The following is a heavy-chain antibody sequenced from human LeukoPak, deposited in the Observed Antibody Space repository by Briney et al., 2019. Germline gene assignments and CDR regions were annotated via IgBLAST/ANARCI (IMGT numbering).Heavy chain of an antibody. Sequence: SQTLSLTCTVSGASITSGVHYWSWIRQHPGKGPEWIGHIYYSGSTYYNPSLKSRVTISVDTSKNQFSLKLSSVTAADTAVYYCARGDFWSGYLDYWGQGTLVTVSS. CDR3: ARGDFWSGYLDY. D-gene: IGHD3-3*01. CDR1: GASITSGVHY. J-gene: IGHJ4*02. V-gene: IGHV4-31*03. CDR2: IYYSGST.